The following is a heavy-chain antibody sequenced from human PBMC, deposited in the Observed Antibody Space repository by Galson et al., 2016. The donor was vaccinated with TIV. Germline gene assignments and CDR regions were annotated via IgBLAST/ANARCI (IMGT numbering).Heavy chain of an antibody. CDR2: IIPIFGTA. CDR1: GATFNKYA. J-gene: IGHJ6*02. V-gene: IGHV1-69*13. Sequence: SVKVPCKASGATFNKYAISWVRQAPGQGLEWMGGIIPIFGTANYAQKLQGRVTITADEFPSAAYMELNSLRSEDTAVYYCARGSGDTYYYYFGMDVWGQGTTVTVSS. CDR3: ARGSGDTYYYYFGMDV. D-gene: IGHD4-17*01.